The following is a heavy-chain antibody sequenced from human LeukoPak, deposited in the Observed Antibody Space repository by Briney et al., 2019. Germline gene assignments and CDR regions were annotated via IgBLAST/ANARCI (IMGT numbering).Heavy chain of an antibody. CDR2: IYYTGDT. V-gene: IGHV4-39*01. CDR1: GGSISSSSYL. D-gene: IGHD6-13*01. Sequence: SETLSLTCTVSGGSISSSSYLWGWLRQPPGKGLEWIGSIYYTGDTYYSSSLKSRLIMSVEVSKNQFALQLSSVTAADTAVYYCARHGMQLGYYMDVWGKGTTVIVSS. J-gene: IGHJ6*03. CDR3: ARHGMQLGYYMDV.